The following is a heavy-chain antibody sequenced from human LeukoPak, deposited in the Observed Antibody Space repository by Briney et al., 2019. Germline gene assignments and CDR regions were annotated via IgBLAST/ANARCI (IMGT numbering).Heavy chain of an antibody. CDR2: INPNSGGT. D-gene: IGHD1-26*01. J-gene: IGHJ4*02. CDR1: GYTFTHYY. Sequence: ASVTVSCKASGYTFTHYYMHWVRQAPGQGLEWMGWINPNSGGTNYAQKFQGRVTMTRDTSISTAYMELSRRRSGDTAVYYWARVWVGAVDYWGQGTLVTVSS. V-gene: IGHV1-2*02. CDR3: ARVWVGAVDY.